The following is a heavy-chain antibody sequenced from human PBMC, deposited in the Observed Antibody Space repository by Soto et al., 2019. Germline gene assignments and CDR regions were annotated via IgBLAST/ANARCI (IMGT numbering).Heavy chain of an antibody. CDR1: GFTLSRHT. D-gene: IGHD3-22*01. CDR2: VGSRTSDI. J-gene: IGHJ3*02. CDR3: VRDYYDTSGYPNTFDM. Sequence: GGSLRLSCAASGFTLSRHTMNWVRQAPGKGLEWVSFVGSRTSDIYYADSVKGRFAISRDNAKNSLYLDLTRLRAEDTAVYFCVRDYYDTSGYPNTFDMWGQGTMVTVSS. V-gene: IGHV3-21*01.